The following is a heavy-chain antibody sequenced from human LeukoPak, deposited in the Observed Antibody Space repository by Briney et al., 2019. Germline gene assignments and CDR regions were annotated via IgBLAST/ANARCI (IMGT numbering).Heavy chain of an antibody. D-gene: IGHD3-9*01. CDR1: GYTLTELS. CDR2: LDPEDGET. Sequence: ASVKVSCKVSGYTLTELSMHSVRPALGRGREGMGGLDPEDGETIYTQKLQGRVTMTEDTSTETAYMELCSLRSAGTAAYYCATDQKKWTTRYNCWGQGTLVTVSS. J-gene: IGHJ4*02. V-gene: IGHV1-24*01. CDR3: ATDQKKWTTRYNC.